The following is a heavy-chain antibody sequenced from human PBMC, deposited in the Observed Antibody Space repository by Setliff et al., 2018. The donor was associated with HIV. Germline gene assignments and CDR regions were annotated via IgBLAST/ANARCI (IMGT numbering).Heavy chain of an antibody. V-gene: IGHV4-59*08. Sequence: SETLSLTCTVSGGSISNYYWSWIRQPPGKGLEWIGSINYSGNTYYSPSLKTRVTISVDTSKNQFSLRLTSVTAADTAVYYCATGAKNDFWDDPVPNPFDFWGQGTMVTVSS. CDR3: ATGAKNDFWDDPVPNPFDF. D-gene: IGHD3-3*01. CDR2: INYSGNT. J-gene: IGHJ3*01. CDR1: GGSISNYY.